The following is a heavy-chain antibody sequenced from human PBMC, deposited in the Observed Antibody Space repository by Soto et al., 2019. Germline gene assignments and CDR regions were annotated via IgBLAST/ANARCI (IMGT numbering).Heavy chain of an antibody. D-gene: IGHD3-3*01. V-gene: IGHV3-23*01. CDR3: AKGPTIFGVVITFEYYYGMDV. CDR1: GFILSSSA. CDR2: ISGSGTST. J-gene: IGHJ6*02. Sequence: GGSLRLSCAASGFILSSSAMSWVRQAPGKGLEWVSAISGSGTSTYYADSVKGRFTISGDNSKNTVYLQMNSLRAEDTAVYYCAKGPTIFGVVITFEYYYGMDVWGQGTTVTVSS.